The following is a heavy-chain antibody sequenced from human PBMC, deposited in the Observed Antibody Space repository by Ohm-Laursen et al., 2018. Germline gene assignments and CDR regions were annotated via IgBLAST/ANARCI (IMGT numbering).Heavy chain of an antibody. D-gene: IGHD3-3*01. Sequence: PTQTLTLTCTFSGFSLSFSGVSVGWIRQPPGKVLDWLALIYWNDDKRYNPSLRNRLTITKDTSKNQVVLTMTNMDPVDTATYYCAHLHAYDFARGYYYYGMDVWGQGTTVTVSS. CDR1: GFSLSFSGVS. J-gene: IGHJ6*02. CDR2: IYWNDDK. CDR3: AHLHAYDFARGYYYYGMDV. V-gene: IGHV2-5*01.